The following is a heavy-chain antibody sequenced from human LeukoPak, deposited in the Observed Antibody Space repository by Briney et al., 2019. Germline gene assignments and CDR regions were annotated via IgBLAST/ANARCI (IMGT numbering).Heavy chain of an antibody. D-gene: IGHD6-13*01. V-gene: IGHV4-59*08. J-gene: IGHJ3*02. CDR2: ISYSGST. CDR1: GDSITSNY. CDR3: ARPSSIAATGGLDAFDI. Sequence: SETLSLTCSVSGDSITSNYWTWIRQPPGKGLEWIGYISYSGSTKYNPSLKGRLTISADTSKNHFSLKLTSVTAADTAMYYCARPSSIAATGGLDAFDIWGQGTLVTGSS.